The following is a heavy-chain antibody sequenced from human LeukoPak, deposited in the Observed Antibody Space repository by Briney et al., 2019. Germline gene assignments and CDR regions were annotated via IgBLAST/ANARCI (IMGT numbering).Heavy chain of an antibody. CDR1: GFTFSSYV. V-gene: IGHV3-30*03. CDR2: ISYDGSNK. CDR3: AIWFGESQPLDY. D-gene: IGHD3-10*01. Sequence: GGSLRLSCAASGFTFSSYVMHWVRQAPGKGLEWVAFISYDGSNKYYADSVKGRCTISRDNSKNTVYLQMNSLRAEDTAVYYCAIWFGESQPLDYWGQGTLVTVSS. J-gene: IGHJ4*02.